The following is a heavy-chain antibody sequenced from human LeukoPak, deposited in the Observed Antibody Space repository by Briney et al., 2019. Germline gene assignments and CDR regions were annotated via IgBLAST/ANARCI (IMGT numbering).Heavy chain of an antibody. D-gene: IGHD1-26*01. CDR1: GFRFSTYW. CDR2: IKVDGSEK. CDR3: ASLPMERLPHNGFDI. V-gene: IGHV3-7*01. J-gene: IGHJ3*02. Sequence: GGSLRLSCAASGFRFSTYWMSWVRQAPGKGLEWVANIKVDGSEKYYGDSVRGRFTISRDTSKNTLDLQMNSLRVADTGLYYCASLPMERLPHNGFDIWGQGTMVTVSS.